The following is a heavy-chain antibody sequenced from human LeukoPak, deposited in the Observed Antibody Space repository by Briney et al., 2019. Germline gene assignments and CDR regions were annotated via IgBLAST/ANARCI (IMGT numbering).Heavy chain of an antibody. D-gene: IGHD3-22*01. CDR3: ARDWLGPYYYDSSGYYYSLAAFDI. J-gene: IGHJ3*02. CDR2: ISAYNGNT. V-gene: IGHV1-18*01. CDR1: GYTFTSYG. Sequence: GASVKVSCKASGYTFTSYGISWVRQAPGQGLEWMGWISAYNGNTNYAQKLQGRVTMTTDTSTSTAYMELRSLRSDDTAVYYCARDWLGPYYYDSSGYYYSLAAFDIWGQGTMVTVSS.